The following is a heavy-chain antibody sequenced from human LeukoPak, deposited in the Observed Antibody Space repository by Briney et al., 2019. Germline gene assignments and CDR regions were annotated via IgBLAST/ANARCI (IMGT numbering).Heavy chain of an antibody. CDR3: ARDFRADYYFDY. CDR2: INSDGSST. V-gene: IGHV3-74*01. J-gene: IGHJ4*02. Sequence: GGSLRLSCAASGFTFSSYWMHSVRQAPGKGLVWVSRINSDGSSTSYADSAKGRFTISRDNAKNSLYLQMNSRRAEDTAVYYCARDFRADYYFDYWGQGTLVTVSS. CDR1: GFTFSSYW.